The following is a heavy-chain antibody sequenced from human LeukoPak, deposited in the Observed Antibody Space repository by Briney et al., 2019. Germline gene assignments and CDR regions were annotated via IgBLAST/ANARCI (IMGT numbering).Heavy chain of an antibody. CDR3: ARGGPSYYYDSSGYPDNWFDP. CDR2: IYTSGST. Sequence: PSETLSLTCTVSGGSISIGSYYWSWIRQPAGKGLEWIGRIYTSGSTNYNPSLKSRVTISVDTSKNQFSLKLSSVTAADTAVYYCARGGPSYYYDSSGYPDNWFDPWGQGTLVTVSS. J-gene: IGHJ5*02. CDR1: GGSISIGSYY. V-gene: IGHV4-61*02. D-gene: IGHD3-22*01.